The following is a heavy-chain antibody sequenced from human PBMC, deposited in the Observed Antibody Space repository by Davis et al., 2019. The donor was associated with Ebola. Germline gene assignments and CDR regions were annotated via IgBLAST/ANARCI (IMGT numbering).Heavy chain of an antibody. V-gene: IGHV4-38-2*01. Sequence: SETLSLTCAVSGYSITSGYNWGWIRQSPGKGLEWIGTINRDGRTYYRPSLNSRVTMSVDTSKNQFSLKVNSVSAADTAVYYCARVGYCTGGVCYYFDLWGRGTLVTVSS. D-gene: IGHD2-8*02. CDR3: ARVGYCTGGVCYYFDL. J-gene: IGHJ2*01. CDR2: INRDGRT. CDR1: GYSITSGYN.